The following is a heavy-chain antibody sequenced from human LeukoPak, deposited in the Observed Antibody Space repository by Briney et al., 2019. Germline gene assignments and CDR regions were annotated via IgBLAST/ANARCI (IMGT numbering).Heavy chain of an antibody. CDR1: GFTVSSNY. J-gene: IGHJ3*02. CDR2: IYSGGST. V-gene: IGHV3-53*01. CDR3: ARDFGERGDAFDI. Sequence: HPGGSLRLSCAASGFTVSSNYMSWVRQAPGKELEWVSVIYSGGSTYYADSVKGRFTISRDNSKNTLYLQMNSLRAEDTAVYYCARDFGERGDAFDIWGQGTMVTVSS. D-gene: IGHD3-3*01.